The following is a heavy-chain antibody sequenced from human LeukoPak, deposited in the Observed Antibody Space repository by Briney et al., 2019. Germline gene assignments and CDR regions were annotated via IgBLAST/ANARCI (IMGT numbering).Heavy chain of an antibody. CDR1: GFTVNTKY. Sequence: GGSLRLSCTASGFTVNTKYMSWVRQAPGKGLEWVSAISGSGGSTYYADSVKGRFTISRDNSKNTLHLQMNSLRAEDTAVYYCAKGLHGDNARFLDYWGQGTLVTVSS. D-gene: IGHD4-17*01. J-gene: IGHJ4*02. V-gene: IGHV3-23*01. CDR3: AKGLHGDNARFLDY. CDR2: ISGSGGST.